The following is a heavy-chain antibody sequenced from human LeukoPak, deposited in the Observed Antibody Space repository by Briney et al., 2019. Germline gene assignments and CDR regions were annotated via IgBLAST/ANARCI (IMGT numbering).Heavy chain of an antibody. Sequence: PGGSLRLSCVASGFTFSSHAASWFRQAPGKGLEWVSTIGHGGTDTYYADSVRGRFTISKDNSKNTLYLQMNSLRAEDTAVYYCANSYSSGSFDYWGQGTLVTVSS. J-gene: IGHJ4*02. CDR2: IGHGGTDT. CDR3: ANSYSSGSFDY. V-gene: IGHV3-23*01. CDR1: GFTFSSHA. D-gene: IGHD6-19*01.